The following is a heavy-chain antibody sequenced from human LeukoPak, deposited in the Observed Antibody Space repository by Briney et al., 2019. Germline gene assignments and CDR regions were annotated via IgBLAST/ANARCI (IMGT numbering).Heavy chain of an antibody. D-gene: IGHD3-22*01. CDR1: GGSISTFY. J-gene: IGHJ6*02. V-gene: IGHV4-59*08. CDR2: IFHTGST. CDR3: ARQNYDVRAYRYYGVDV. Sequence: PSETLSLTCTISGGSISTFYWSWIRQSPVKGLEWIGYIFHTGSTDYNPSLKSRITISVDTSKNQFSQKLNSVTAADTAVYYCARQNYDVRAYRYYGVDVWGQGTTVTVSS.